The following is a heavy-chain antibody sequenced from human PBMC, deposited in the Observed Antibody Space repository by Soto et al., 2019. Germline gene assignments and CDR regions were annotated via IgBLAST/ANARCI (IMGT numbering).Heavy chain of an antibody. J-gene: IGHJ4*02. CDR2: INYSGST. Sequence: TLSLTCTVSGGSVSCGDYYWSWIRQPPGKGLEWIGEINYSGSTYYNPSLKSRVTISVDTSKNQFSLKLSSVTAADTAVYYCARGAQRELRPHLLYYFDDWGQGTLVTVSS. D-gene: IGHD1-1*01. CDR3: ARGAQRELRPHLLYYFDD. V-gene: IGHV4-30-4*08. CDR1: GGSVSCGDYY.